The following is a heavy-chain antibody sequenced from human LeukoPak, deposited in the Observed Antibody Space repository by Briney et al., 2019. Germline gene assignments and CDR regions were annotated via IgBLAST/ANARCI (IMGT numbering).Heavy chain of an antibody. CDR3: VRLGGSDFRYGYYFFYIDV. D-gene: IGHD1-26*01. Sequence: SETLSLTSTLSGGSLTDSSSFGGWIRQSPGAGLEWIGKIYLDGRTNYDPSLRNRVTISVDTSTNQFSLRLTSVTAADRAVYYCVRLGGSDFRYGYYFFYIDVWGKGTTVTVSS. J-gene: IGHJ6*03. CDR2: IYLDGRT. CDR1: GGSLTDSSSF. V-gene: IGHV4-39*01.